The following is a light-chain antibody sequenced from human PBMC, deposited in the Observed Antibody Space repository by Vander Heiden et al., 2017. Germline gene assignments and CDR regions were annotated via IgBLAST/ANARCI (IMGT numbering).Light chain of an antibody. J-gene: IGKJ5*01. CDR2: DAS. V-gene: IGKV3-11*01. CDR3: QQRYNWIT. CDR1: QSIGTY. Sequence: EIGMTQSPATLSLSPGERVTLSCRASQSIGTYLAWYQHKPGQAPRLLIYDASNRATDIPARFSGSGSGTDFTLIISSLEPEDFGVYYCQQRYNWITFGQGTRLEIK.